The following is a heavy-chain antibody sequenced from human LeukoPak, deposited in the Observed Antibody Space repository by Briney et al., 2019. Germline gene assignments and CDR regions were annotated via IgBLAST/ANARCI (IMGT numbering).Heavy chain of an antibody. CDR2: ISSSSSTI. D-gene: IGHD3-22*01. Sequence: GGSLRLSCAASGFTFSSYSMNWVRQAPGKGLEWVSYISSSSSTIYYADSVKGRFTVSRDNAKNSLYLQMNSLRAEDMALYYCAKGTYYYDSSGSFDYWGQGTLVTVSS. V-gene: IGHV3-48*04. CDR3: AKGTYYYDSSGSFDY. J-gene: IGHJ4*02. CDR1: GFTFSSYS.